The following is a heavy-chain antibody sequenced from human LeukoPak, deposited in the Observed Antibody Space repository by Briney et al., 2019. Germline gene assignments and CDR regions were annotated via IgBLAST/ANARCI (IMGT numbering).Heavy chain of an antibody. CDR2: ISSSSSYI. J-gene: IGHJ4*02. CDR3: ARASLGALGYDFWSGYPFDY. D-gene: IGHD3-3*01. V-gene: IGHV3-21*01. CDR1: GFTFSSYS. Sequence: PGESLKISCAASGFTFSSYSMNWVRQAPGKGLEWVSSISSSSSYIYYADSVKGRFTISRDNAKNSLYLQMNSLRAEDTAVYYCARASLGALGYDFWSGYPFDYWGQGTLVTVSS.